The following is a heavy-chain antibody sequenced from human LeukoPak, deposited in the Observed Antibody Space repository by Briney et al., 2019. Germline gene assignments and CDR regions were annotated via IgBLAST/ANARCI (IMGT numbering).Heavy chain of an antibody. D-gene: IGHD1-26*01. CDR3: AKDLVPLQRLLDWFDP. CDR1: GFNFRSYC. J-gene: IGHJ5*02. V-gene: IGHV3-33*06. Sequence: GGSLRLSCAVSGFNFRSYCMHWVRQAPGKGLEWVAVICYDGSNKYYPDSVRGRFTISRDNSKSTLHLQINSLRAEDTGIYYCAKDLVPLQRLLDWFDPWGQGTLVIVSS. CDR2: ICYDGSNK.